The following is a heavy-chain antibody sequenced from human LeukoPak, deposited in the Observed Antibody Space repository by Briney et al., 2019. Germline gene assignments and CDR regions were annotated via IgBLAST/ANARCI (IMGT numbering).Heavy chain of an antibody. CDR1: GFTFSSHG. CDR3: AELGITMIGGV. CDR2: ISGSGDNT. V-gene: IGHV3-23*01. J-gene: IGHJ6*04. D-gene: IGHD3-10*02. Sequence: AGGTLRLSCAASGFTFSSHGMSWVGQAPGKWREWVSTISGSGDNTYCADSVKGRFTISRDNAKNSLYLQMNSLRAEDTAVYYCAELGITMIGGVWGKGTTVTISS.